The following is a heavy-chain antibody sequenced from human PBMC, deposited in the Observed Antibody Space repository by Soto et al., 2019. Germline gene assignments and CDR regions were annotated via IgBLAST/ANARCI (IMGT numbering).Heavy chain of an antibody. CDR3: ARCYYDFWSGYSLDV. CDR1: GYTFTSYY. CDR2: INPSGGST. D-gene: IGHD3-3*01. J-gene: IGHJ6*02. V-gene: IGHV1-46*01. Sequence: ASVKVSCKASGYTFTSYYMHWVRQAPGQGLEWMGIINPSGGSTSFAQKFQGRVTMTRDTSTSTVYMELSSLRSEDTAVYYCARCYYDFWSGYSLDVWGQGTTVTVSS.